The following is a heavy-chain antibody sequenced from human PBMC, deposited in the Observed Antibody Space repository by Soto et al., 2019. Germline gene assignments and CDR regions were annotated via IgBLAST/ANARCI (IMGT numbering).Heavy chain of an antibody. J-gene: IGHJ4*02. CDR3: SRGCSGRICYVSEY. Sequence: GSVNVSCKASGYTFTTYAMHWVRQAPGQRLEWMGWINAGNGNTKYSQKFQGRVTITRDTSASTAYMELSSLRSEDTAVYFCSRGCSGRICYVSEYLGGGTLVNVSS. D-gene: IGHD2-15*01. CDR1: GYTFTTYA. V-gene: IGHV1-3*01. CDR2: INAGNGNT.